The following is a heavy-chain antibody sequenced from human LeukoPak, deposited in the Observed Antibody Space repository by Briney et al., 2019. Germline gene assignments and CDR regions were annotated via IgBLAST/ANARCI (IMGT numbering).Heavy chain of an antibody. V-gene: IGHV1-69*04. CDR3: ARDFGNLNQWISD. J-gene: IGHJ4*02. Sequence: ASVKVSCKASGGTFTSYAISWVGQAPGQGLEWMGRIIPILGIANYAQKFQGRVTITADKSTSTAYMELSSLRSEDTAVYYCARDFGNLNQWISDWGQGTLVTVSS. D-gene: IGHD5-12*01. CDR1: GGTFTSYA. CDR2: IIPILGIA.